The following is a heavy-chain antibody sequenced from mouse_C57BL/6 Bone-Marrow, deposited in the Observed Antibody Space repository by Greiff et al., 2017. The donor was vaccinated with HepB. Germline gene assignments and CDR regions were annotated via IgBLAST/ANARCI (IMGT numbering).Heavy chain of an antibody. V-gene: IGHV3-6*01. CDR2: ISYDGSN. J-gene: IGHJ3*01. CDR3: ARGGGNYEFAY. CDR1: GYSITSGYY. Sequence: EVQLQQSGPGLVKPSQSLSLTCSVTGYSITSGYYWNWIRQFPGNKLEWMGYISYDGSNNYNPSLKNRISITRDTSKNQFFLKLNSVTTEDTATYYCARGGGNYEFAYWGQGTLVTVSA. D-gene: IGHD2-1*01.